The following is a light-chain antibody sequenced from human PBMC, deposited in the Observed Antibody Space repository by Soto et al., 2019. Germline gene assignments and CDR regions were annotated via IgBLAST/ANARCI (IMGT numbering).Light chain of an antibody. V-gene: IGLV1-51*02. Sequence: QSVLTQPPSVSAAPGQKVTISCSGSSSNIGNNYVSWYQQLPGTAPKLLIYENNKRPSGIPDRFSGSKSGTSATLGITGLQTGDEAAYYCGTWYSRLSGWVFGGGTKLTVL. CDR1: SSNIGNNY. CDR2: ENN. CDR3: GTWYSRLSGWV. J-gene: IGLJ3*02.